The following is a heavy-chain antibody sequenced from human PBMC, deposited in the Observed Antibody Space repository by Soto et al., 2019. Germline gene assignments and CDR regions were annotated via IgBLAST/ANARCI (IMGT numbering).Heavy chain of an antibody. CDR3: ASRSSGWYFDY. CDR1: GFTFSSYA. V-gene: IGHV3-23*01. Sequence: EVQLLESGGGLVQPGGSLRLSCAASGFTFSSYAMSWVRQAPGKGLEWVSIISGSGGSTYCADSVKGRFTISRDNSKNTLYLQMNSLRADDTAVYYCASRSSGWYFDYWGQGTLVTVSS. J-gene: IGHJ4*02. D-gene: IGHD6-19*01. CDR2: ISGSGGST.